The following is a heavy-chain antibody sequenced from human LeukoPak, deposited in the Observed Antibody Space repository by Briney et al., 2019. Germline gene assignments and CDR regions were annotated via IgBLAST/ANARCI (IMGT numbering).Heavy chain of an antibody. J-gene: IGHJ4*02. CDR1: GFSFSNYW. D-gene: IGHD1-26*01. CDR2: IDQDGSEN. V-gene: IGHV3-7*01. CDR3: ARDKIVGATHFDY. Sequence: GGSLRLSCAASGFSFSNYWMSWVRQAPGKGLEWVANIDQDGSENYYVDSVKGRFTISRDNARNSLYLQMNSLRAEDTAVYYCARDKIVGATHFDYWGQGTLVTVSS.